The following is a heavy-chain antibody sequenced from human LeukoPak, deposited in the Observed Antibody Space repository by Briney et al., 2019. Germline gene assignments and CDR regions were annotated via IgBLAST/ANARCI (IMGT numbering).Heavy chain of an antibody. D-gene: IGHD3-3*01. Sequence: QSGGSLRLSCAASGVTLSDHHMDWVRQAPGKGLGWVGRTRSKARRYTTEFAASVKGRFAIARDDSRNSMYLQMNNLKTEDTAVYYCTRDGGVGDNTAFGIWGQGTLVTVSS. CDR3: TRDGGVGDNTAFGI. J-gene: IGHJ3*02. V-gene: IGHV3-72*01. CDR2: TRSKARRYTT. CDR1: GVTLSDHH.